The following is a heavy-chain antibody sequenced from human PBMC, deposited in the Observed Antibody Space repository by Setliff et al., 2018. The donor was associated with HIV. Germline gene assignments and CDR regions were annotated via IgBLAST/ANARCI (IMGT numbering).Heavy chain of an antibody. D-gene: IGHD6-13*01. CDR2: IYYTGST. V-gene: IGHV4-31*03. CDR1: GGSISRGGYY. CDR3: ARELRQQLTLNWLDP. J-gene: IGHJ5*02. Sequence: SETLSLTCTVSGGSISRGGYYWSWIRQHPGKGLEWIGYIYYTGSTYYNPSLKSRVTISVDTSENQFSLKLSSVTAADTAVYYCARELRQQLTLNWLDPWGQGTLVTVS.